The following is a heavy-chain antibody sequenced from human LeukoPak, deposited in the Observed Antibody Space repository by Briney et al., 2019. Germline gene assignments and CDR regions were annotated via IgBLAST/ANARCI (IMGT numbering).Heavy chain of an antibody. J-gene: IGHJ6*03. CDR2: ISVNNGNT. V-gene: IGHV1-18*01. Sequence: ASVKVSCKASGYSFTSYTITWVRQAPGQGLEWMGWISVNNGNTNYAEKFQGRVTMTTDTSTTTAYMELRSLRSDDTAVYYCGTSRESSGWPNYYYHYMDVWGKGTTVTVSS. CDR1: GYSFTSYT. D-gene: IGHD6-19*01. CDR3: GTSRESSGWPNYYYHYMDV.